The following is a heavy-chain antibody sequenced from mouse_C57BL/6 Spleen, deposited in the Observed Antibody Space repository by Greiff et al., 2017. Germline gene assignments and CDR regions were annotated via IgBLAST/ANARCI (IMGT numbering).Heavy chain of an antibody. D-gene: IGHD3-3*01. CDR2: IDPSDSYT. J-gene: IGHJ2*01. Sequence: QVQLQQPGAELVKPGASVKLSCKASGYTFTSYWTQWVKQRPGQGLEWIGEIDPSDSYTNYNQKFKGKATLTVDTSSSTAYMQLSSLTSEDSAVYYCARGGDLDYWGQGTTLTVSS. CDR1: GYTFTSYW. CDR3: ARGGDLDY. V-gene: IGHV1-50*01.